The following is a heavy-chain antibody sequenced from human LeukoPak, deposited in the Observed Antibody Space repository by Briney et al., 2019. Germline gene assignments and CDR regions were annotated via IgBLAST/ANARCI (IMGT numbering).Heavy chain of an antibody. CDR1: GFTFSTYG. CDR3: ARDRANYDSSIYYYYYYGMDV. D-gene: IGHD3-22*01. CDR2: ISYDGSNK. J-gene: IGHJ6*02. V-gene: IGHV3-30*19. Sequence: PGGSLRLSCAASGFTFSTYGMEWVRQAPGKGLEWVAVISYDGSNKYYADSVKGRFTISRDNSKNTLYLQMNSLRAEDTAVYYCARDRANYDSSIYYYYYYGMDVWGQGTTVTVSS.